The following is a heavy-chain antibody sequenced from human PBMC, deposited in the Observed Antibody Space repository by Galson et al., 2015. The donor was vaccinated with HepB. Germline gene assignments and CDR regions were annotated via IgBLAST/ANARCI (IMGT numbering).Heavy chain of an antibody. D-gene: IGHD2-2*01. CDR1: GYTFTSYY. Sequence: SVKVSCKASGYTFTSYYMHWVRQAPGQGLEWMGIINPSGGSTSYAQKFQGRVTMTRDTSTSTVYMELSSLRSEDTAVYYCASGACSSTSCYGYYYYHYMDVWGKGTTVTVSS. CDR2: INPSGGST. V-gene: IGHV1-46*01. J-gene: IGHJ6*03. CDR3: ASGACSSTSCYGYYYYHYMDV.